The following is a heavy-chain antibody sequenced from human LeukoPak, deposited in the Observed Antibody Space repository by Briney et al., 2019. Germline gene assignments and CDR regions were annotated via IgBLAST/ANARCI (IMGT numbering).Heavy chain of an antibody. CDR1: GGSISSYY. D-gene: IGHD3-9*01. J-gene: IGHJ3*02. CDR3: ARVSDYDILTGYWGAFDI. Sequence: PSETLSLTCTVSGGSISSYYWSWLRQPPGKGLEWIGYIYYSGSTNYNPSFKSRVTISVDTSKNQFSLKLSSVTAADTAVYYCARVSDYDILTGYWGAFDIWGQGTMVTVSS. CDR2: IYYSGST. V-gene: IGHV4-59*01.